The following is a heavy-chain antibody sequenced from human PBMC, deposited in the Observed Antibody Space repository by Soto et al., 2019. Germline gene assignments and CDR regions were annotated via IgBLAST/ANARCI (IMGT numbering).Heavy chain of an antibody. CDR3: AKTFYDFWSDYRSLTLDV. CDR2: TSYDGRTK. V-gene: IGHV3-30*18. J-gene: IGHJ6*02. D-gene: IGHD3-3*01. Sequence: PGGSLRLSCAASGFTFSSYGMHWVRQAPGKGLEWVAFTSYDGRTKDYTDSVKGRFTISGDDSRNTLYLQMDSLRPEDAAVYYFAKTFYDFWSDYRSLTLDVWGQGTTVTVSS. CDR1: GFTFSSYG.